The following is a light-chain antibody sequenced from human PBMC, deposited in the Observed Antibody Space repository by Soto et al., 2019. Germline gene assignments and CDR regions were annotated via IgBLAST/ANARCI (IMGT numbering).Light chain of an antibody. V-gene: IGKV3-15*01. CDR1: QSVSSL. Sequence: IVLTQSPATLSVSPGERVTLSCRASQSVSSLLAWYQQKPRQAPRLLVYDTSTRATGIPARFSGSGSGTDFTLTISSLQSEDFATYFCQQYSTSPYTFGQGTKLDI. CDR3: QQYSTSPYT. CDR2: DTS. J-gene: IGKJ2*01.